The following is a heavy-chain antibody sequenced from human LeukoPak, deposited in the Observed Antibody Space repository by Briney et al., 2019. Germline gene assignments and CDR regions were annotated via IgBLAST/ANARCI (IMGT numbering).Heavy chain of an antibody. CDR2: INPNSGGT. D-gene: IGHD5-12*01. Sequence: ASVKVSCKASGYTFTGYYMHWVRQAPGQGREWMGRINPNSGGTNYAQKFQGRVTMTRDTSISTAYMELSRLRSDDTAVYYCASSLPRGPYYFDYWGQGTLVTVSS. CDR3: ASSLPRGPYYFDY. J-gene: IGHJ4*02. V-gene: IGHV1-2*06. CDR1: GYTFTGYY.